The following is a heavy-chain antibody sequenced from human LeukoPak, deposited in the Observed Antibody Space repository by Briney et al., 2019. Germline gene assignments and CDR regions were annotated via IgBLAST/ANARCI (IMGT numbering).Heavy chain of an antibody. V-gene: IGHV1-24*01. CDR1: GYTLTELS. CDR3: ATSWVYQLPLHDAFDI. CDR2: FDPEDGET. Sequence: GASVKVSCKVSGYTLTELSMHWVRQAPGKGLEWMGGFDPEDGETIYAQKFQGRVTMTEDTSTDTAYMELSSLRSEDTAAYYCATSWVYQLPLHDAFDIWGQGTMVTVSS. D-gene: IGHD2-2*01. J-gene: IGHJ3*02.